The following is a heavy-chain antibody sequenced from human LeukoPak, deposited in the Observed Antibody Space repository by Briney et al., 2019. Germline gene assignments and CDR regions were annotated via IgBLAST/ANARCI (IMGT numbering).Heavy chain of an antibody. D-gene: IGHD2-2*02. J-gene: IGHJ4*02. CDR2: ISSSNYI. V-gene: IGHV3-21*01. CDR1: GFTFSSYS. CDR3: ARGACSSTSCYIAY. Sequence: GGSLRLSCAASGFTFSSYSMNWVRQAPGKGLEWVSSISSSNYIYYADSVKGRFTISRDNAKNSLYLQMNSLRAEDTAVYYCARGACSSTSCYIAYWGQGTLVTVSS.